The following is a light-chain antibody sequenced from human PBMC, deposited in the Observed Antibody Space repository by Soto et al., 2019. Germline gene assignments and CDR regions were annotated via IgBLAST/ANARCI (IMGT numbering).Light chain of an antibody. Sequence: QSVLTQSPSASASLGASVRLTCTLSSGHSNYAIAWHQQQPEKVPRYLMKLNSDGSHSKGDGIPDRFSGSSSGAERYLTISSLQSEDEADYYCQTWGTGVVFGGGTKLTVL. V-gene: IGLV4-69*01. CDR3: QTWGTGVV. CDR2: LNSDGSH. CDR1: SGHSNYA. J-gene: IGLJ2*01.